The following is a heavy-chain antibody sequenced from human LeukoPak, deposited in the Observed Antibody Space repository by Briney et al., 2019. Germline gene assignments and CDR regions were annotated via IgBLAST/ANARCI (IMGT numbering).Heavy chain of an antibody. CDR3: ARLTPLVRGVHNWFDP. Sequence: SETLSLTCTVSGGSIRSSSYYWGWIRQPPGKGLEWIGSIYYSGSTYYNPSLKSRVTISVDTSKNQFSLKLSSVTAADTAVYYCARLTPLVRGVHNWFDPWGQGTLVTVSS. CDR1: GGSIRSSSYY. CDR2: IYYSGST. J-gene: IGHJ5*02. V-gene: IGHV4-39*07. D-gene: IGHD3-10*01.